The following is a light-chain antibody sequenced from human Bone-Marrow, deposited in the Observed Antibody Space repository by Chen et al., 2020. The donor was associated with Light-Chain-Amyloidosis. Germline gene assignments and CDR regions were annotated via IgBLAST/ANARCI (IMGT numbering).Light chain of an antibody. J-gene: IGKJ2*01. CDR1: QSINDQ. CDR3: QQSYNFPYT. Sequence: DIQMTQSPSSLSASVRDRVTITCRASQSINDQLNWYQQKPGKAPKLLIYGASNLQSGVPSRFIGSGSGTDFTLTIRGLQPEDFSTYYCQQSYNFPYTFGQGTNVES. CDR2: GAS. V-gene: IGKV1-39*01.